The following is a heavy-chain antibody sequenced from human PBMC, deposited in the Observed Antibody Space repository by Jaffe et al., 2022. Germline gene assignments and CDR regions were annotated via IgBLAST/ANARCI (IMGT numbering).Heavy chain of an antibody. CDR3: AKVGYCSSTSCRSPLDAFDI. CDR2: ISGSGGGT. Sequence: EVQLLESGGGLVQPGGSLRLSCAASGFTFSSYAMSWVRQAPGKGLEWVSGISGSGGGTYYADSVKGRFTISRDNSKNTLYLQMNSLRAEDTAVYYCAKVGYCSSTSCRSPLDAFDIWGQGTMVIVSS. D-gene: IGHD2-2*01. V-gene: IGHV3-23*01. CDR1: GFTFSSYA. J-gene: IGHJ3*02.